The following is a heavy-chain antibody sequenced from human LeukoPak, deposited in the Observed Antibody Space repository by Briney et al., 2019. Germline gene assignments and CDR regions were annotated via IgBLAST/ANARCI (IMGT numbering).Heavy chain of an antibody. CDR3: ARGLAAGMYYFDY. V-gene: IGHV1-69*04. CDR2: IIPILGIA. D-gene: IGHD6-13*01. CDR1: GYTFTGYY. Sequence: SVKVSCKASGYTFTGYYMHWVRQAPGQGLEWMGRIIPILGIANYAQKFQGRVTITADKSTSTAYMELSSLRSEDTAVYYCARGLAAGMYYFDYWGQGTLVTVSS. J-gene: IGHJ4*02.